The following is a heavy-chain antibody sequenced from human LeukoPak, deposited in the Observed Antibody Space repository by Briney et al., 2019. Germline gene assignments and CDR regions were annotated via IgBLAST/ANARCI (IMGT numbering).Heavy chain of an antibody. CDR2: VNSDGSST. CDR3: VRDPAPSSWFDP. Sequence: GGSLRLSCAASGFTFSTYWMHWVRQAPGKGLLWVSRVNSDGSSTMYADSVKGRFTVSRDNAKNTLYLQMNSLRADDTAVYYCVRDPAPSSWFDPWGQGTLVTVSS. J-gene: IGHJ5*02. V-gene: IGHV3-74*03. CDR1: GFTFSTYW.